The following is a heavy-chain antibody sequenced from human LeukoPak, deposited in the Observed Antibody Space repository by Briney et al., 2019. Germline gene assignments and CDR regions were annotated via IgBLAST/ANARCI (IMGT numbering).Heavy chain of an antibody. Sequence: GGSLRLSCAASGFTFSDYYMSWIRQAPGKGLEWVSYISSSGSTIYYADSVKGRFTISRDNAKNSLYLQMNSLRAEDTAVYYCAGSVWDSSGYLLDWGQGTLVTVSS. CDR1: GFTFSDYY. D-gene: IGHD3-22*01. V-gene: IGHV3-11*01. CDR2: ISSSGSTI. J-gene: IGHJ4*02. CDR3: AGSVWDSSGYLLD.